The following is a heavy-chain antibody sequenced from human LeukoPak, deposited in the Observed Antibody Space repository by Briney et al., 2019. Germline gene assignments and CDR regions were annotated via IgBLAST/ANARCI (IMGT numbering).Heavy chain of an antibody. CDR3: ARRGPYSSSSHFDY. Sequence: SETLSLTCTVSGGSISSYYWSWIRQHPGRGLEWIGYIYYSGSTYYNPSLKSQVTISVDTSKNQFSLKLSSVTAADTAVYYCARRGPYSSSSHFDYWGQGTLVTVSS. CDR1: GGSISSYY. V-gene: IGHV4-59*06. CDR2: IYYSGST. J-gene: IGHJ4*02. D-gene: IGHD6-6*01.